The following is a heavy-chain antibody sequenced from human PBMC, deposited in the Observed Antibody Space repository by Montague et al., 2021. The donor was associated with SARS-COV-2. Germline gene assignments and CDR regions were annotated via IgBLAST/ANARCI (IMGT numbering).Heavy chain of an antibody. Sequence: SETLSLTCTVSGGSISSYYWSWIRQPPGKGLEWIGYIYYSGSINYNPSLKSRVTISVDTSKNQFSLKLSSVTAVDTAVYYCARGPDYGDYFDYWGQGTLVTVSS. D-gene: IGHD4-17*01. CDR1: GGSISSYY. V-gene: IGHV4-59*01. J-gene: IGHJ4*02. CDR2: IYYSGSI. CDR3: ARGPDYGDYFDY.